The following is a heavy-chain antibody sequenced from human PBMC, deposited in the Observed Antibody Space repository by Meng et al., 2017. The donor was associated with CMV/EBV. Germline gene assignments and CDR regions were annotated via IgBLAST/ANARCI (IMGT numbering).Heavy chain of an antibody. Sequence: GESLKISCAASGFTSSSYAMHWVRQAPGKGLEWVAVISYDGSNKYYADSVKGRFTISRDNSKNTLYLQMNSLSADDTAVYYCASITALGMDVWGQGTTVTVSS. CDR2: ISYDGSNK. J-gene: IGHJ6*02. V-gene: IGHV3-30*04. CDR1: GFTSSSYA. CDR3: ASITALGMDV. D-gene: IGHD5-18*01.